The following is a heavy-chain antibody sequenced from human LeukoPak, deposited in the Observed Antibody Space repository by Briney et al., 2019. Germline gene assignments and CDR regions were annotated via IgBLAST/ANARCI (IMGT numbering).Heavy chain of an antibody. CDR3: ASSDSSGYRVDY. J-gene: IGHJ4*02. CDR2: IYSGGST. Sequence: PGGSLRLSCGASGFTFSTFWMSWVRQAPGKGLEWVSVIYSGGSTYYADSVKGRFTISRDNSKNTLYLQMNSLRAEDTAVYYCASSDSSGYRVDYWGQGTLVTVSS. D-gene: IGHD3-22*01. V-gene: IGHV3-53*01. CDR1: GFTFSTFW.